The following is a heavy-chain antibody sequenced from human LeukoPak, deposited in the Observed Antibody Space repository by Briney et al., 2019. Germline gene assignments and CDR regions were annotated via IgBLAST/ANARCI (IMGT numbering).Heavy chain of an antibody. D-gene: IGHD6-19*01. Sequence: SETLSLTCAVYGGSFSCYYWSWIRQPPGKGLEWIGEINHSGSTNYNPSLKSRVTISVDTSKNQFSLKLSSVTAADTAVYYCARVPEGAVAGIFDYWGQGNLVTVSS. J-gene: IGHJ4*02. CDR3: ARVPEGAVAGIFDY. CDR1: GGSFSCYY. CDR2: INHSGST. V-gene: IGHV4-34*01.